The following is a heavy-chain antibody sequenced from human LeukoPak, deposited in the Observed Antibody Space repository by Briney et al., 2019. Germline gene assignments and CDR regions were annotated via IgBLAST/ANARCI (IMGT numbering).Heavy chain of an antibody. CDR1: GFSFSSYE. J-gene: IGHJ6*04. V-gene: IGHV3-48*03. D-gene: IGHD3-10*02. Sequence: PGGSLRLSCAAFGFSFSSYEMNWVRQAPGKGLEWVSYIKSSGNTIYYADSVKGRFTISRDNAKNSLYLQMNSLRAEDTAVYYCAELGITMIGGVWGKGTTVTISS. CDR2: IKSSGNTI. CDR3: AELGITMIGGV.